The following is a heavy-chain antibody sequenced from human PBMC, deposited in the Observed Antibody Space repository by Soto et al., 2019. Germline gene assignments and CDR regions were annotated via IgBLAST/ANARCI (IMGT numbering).Heavy chain of an antibody. D-gene: IGHD2-2*01. Sequence: SVKVSCKASGGTFSSYAISWVRQAPGQGLEWMGGIIPIFGTANYAQKFQGRVTITADEFTSTAYMELSSLRSEDTAVYYCLRGYCSSTSCPYYYYYGMDVWGQGTTVTVSS. CDR1: GGTFSSYA. J-gene: IGHJ6*02. CDR2: IIPIFGTA. V-gene: IGHV1-69*13. CDR3: LRGYCSSTSCPYYYYYGMDV.